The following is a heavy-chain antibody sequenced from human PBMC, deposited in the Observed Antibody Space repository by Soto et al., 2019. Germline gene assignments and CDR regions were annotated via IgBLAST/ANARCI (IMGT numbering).Heavy chain of an antibody. V-gene: IGHV3-23*01. Sequence: GGSLRLSCAASGFTFSSYAMSWVRQAPGKGLEWVSAISGSGGSTYYADSVKGRFTISRDNSKNTLYLQMNSLRAEDTAVYYCAKSSGSLIAAAGTYWDFDYWGQGTLVTVSS. J-gene: IGHJ4*02. CDR1: GFTFSSYA. D-gene: IGHD6-13*01. CDR3: AKSSGSLIAAAGTYWDFDY. CDR2: ISGSGGST.